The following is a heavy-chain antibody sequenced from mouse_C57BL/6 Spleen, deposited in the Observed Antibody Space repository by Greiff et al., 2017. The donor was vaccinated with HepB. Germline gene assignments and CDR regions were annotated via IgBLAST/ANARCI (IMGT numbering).Heavy chain of an antibody. J-gene: IGHJ4*01. D-gene: IGHD2-1*01. CDR3: TRYGITLMDY. CDR2: IDPETGGP. V-gene: IGHV1-15*01. CDR1: GYTFTDYE. Sequence: QVQLQQSGAELVRPGASVTLSCKASGYTFTDYEMHWVKQTPVHGLEWIGAIDPETGGPSYNQKFKGKAILTADKSSSTAYMELRSLTSEDSAVYYCTRYGITLMDYWGQGTSVTVSS.